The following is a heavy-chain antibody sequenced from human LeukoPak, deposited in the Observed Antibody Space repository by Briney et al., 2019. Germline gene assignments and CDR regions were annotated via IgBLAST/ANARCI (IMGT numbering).Heavy chain of an antibody. CDR2: ISSSSYI. V-gene: IGHV3-21*01. CDR3: ARVIVGATGDAFDI. CDR1: GFTFSSYS. D-gene: IGHD1-26*01. Sequence: PGGSLRLSCAASGFTFSSYSMNWVRQAPGKGLEWVSSISSSSYIHYADSVKGRFTISRDNAKNSLYLQMNSLRAEDTAVYYCARVIVGATGDAFDIWGQGTMVTVSS. J-gene: IGHJ3*02.